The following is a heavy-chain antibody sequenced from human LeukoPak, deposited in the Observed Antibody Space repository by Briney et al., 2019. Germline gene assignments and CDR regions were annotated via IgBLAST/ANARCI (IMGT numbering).Heavy chain of an antibody. Sequence: PSETLSLTCAVYGGSFSGYYWSWIRQPPGKGLEWIGEINHSGSTNYNPSLKSRVTISVDTSKNQFSLKLSSVTAADTAVYYCARGRIVVVPDARPGAFDIWGQGTMVTVSS. D-gene: IGHD2-2*01. J-gene: IGHJ3*02. CDR2: INHSGST. CDR1: GGSFSGYY. CDR3: ARGRIVVVPDARPGAFDI. V-gene: IGHV4-34*01.